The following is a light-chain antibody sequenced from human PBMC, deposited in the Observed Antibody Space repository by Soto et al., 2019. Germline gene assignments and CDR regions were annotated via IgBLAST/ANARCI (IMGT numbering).Light chain of an antibody. CDR3: QQRNSWPLT. CDR2: DAS. Sequence: EIVLTQSPATLSLSPGERATLSCRASENVFGSLAWFQQKPGQAPRLLFFDASTRATGIPARFSCSGSGTDFTLTVSSLEPEDFATYYCQQRNSWPLTFGGGTKVDIK. CDR1: ENVFGS. J-gene: IGKJ4*01. V-gene: IGKV3-11*01.